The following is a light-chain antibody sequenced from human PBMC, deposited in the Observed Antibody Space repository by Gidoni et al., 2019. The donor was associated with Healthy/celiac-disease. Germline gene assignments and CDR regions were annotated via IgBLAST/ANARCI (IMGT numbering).Light chain of an antibody. CDR2: AAY. CDR1: QSISSY. Sequence: DIQMTQSPSSLSASVGDRVTITCRASQSISSYLNWYQQKPGKAPKLLIYAAYSLQSGVPSRFSGSGSGTDFTLNISSLQPEDFATYYCEQSYSTPETFGPGTKVDIK. V-gene: IGKV1-39*01. J-gene: IGKJ3*01. CDR3: EQSYSTPET.